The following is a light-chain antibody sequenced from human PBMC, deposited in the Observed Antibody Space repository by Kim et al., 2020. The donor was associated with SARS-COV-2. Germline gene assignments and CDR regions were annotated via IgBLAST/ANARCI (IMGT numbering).Light chain of an antibody. CDR2: GAS. CDR3: QQYGSSPYT. J-gene: IGKJ2*01. Sequence: WSPGERATLSCRASQSVSTNYLAWYQQKPGQAPRLLIYGASSRATGIPDRFSGSGSGTDFTLTISRLEPEDFAVYYCQQYGSSPYTFGQGTKLEI. V-gene: IGKV3-20*01. CDR1: QSVSTNY.